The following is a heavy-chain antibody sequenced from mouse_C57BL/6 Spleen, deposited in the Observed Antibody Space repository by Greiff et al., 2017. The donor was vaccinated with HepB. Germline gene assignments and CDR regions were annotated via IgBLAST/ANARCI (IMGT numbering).Heavy chain of an antibody. CDR1: GYTFTSYW. Sequence: QVQLQQPGAELVKPGASVKMSCKASGYTFTSYWITWVKQRPGQGLEWIGDIYPGSGSTNYNEKFKSKATLTVDTSSSTAYMQLSSLTSEDSAVYYCARWELWGNYAMDYWGQGTSVTVAS. CDR3: ARWELWGNYAMDY. CDR2: IYPGSGST. J-gene: IGHJ4*01. D-gene: IGHD1-1*02. V-gene: IGHV1-55*01.